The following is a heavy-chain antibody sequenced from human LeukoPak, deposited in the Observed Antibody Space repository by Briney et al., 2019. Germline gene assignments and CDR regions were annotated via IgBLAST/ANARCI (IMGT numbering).Heavy chain of an antibody. J-gene: IGHJ4*02. D-gene: IGHD3-10*01. CDR3: ARYFGSGTSDY. CDR1: GDSFNIFG. CDR2: ISAYNGKT. V-gene: IGHV1-18*01. Sequence: ASVKVSCKASGDSFNIFGMSWVRQAPGQGLEWMGWISAYNGKTHFAQKFQGRVAMTADASTSTAYMKLGSLTSDDTAVYYCARYFGSGTSDYWGQGTLVTVSS.